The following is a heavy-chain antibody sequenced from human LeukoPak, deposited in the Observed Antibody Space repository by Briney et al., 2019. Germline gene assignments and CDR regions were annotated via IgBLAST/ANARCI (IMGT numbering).Heavy chain of an antibody. CDR3: AKDRGELLPMYAFDI. CDR1: GFTVSSNY. V-gene: IGHV3-23*01. Sequence: GGSLRLSCAASGFTVSSNYMNWVRQAPGKGLEWVSAISGSGGSTYYADSVKGRFTISRDNSKNTLYLQMNSLRAEDTAVYYCAKDRGELLPMYAFDIWGQGTMVTVSS. D-gene: IGHD1-26*01. J-gene: IGHJ3*02. CDR2: ISGSGGST.